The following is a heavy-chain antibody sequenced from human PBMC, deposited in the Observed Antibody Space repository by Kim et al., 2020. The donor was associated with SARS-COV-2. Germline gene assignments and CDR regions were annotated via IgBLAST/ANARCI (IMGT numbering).Heavy chain of an antibody. D-gene: IGHD6-13*01. V-gene: IGHV6-1*01. Sequence: SQTLSLTCAISGDSVSSNSAAWNWIRQSPSRGLEWLGRTYYRSKWYNDYAVSVKSRITINPDTSKNQFSLQLNSVTPEDTAVYYCARDGRSGGSSWGFYYFDNWAKGTLVTVSS. CDR2: TYYRSKWYN. J-gene: IGHJ4*02. CDR3: ARDGRSGGSSWGFYYFDN. CDR1: GDSVSSNSAA.